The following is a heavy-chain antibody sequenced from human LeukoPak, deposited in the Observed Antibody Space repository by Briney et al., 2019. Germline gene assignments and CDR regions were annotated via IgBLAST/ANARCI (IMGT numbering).Heavy chain of an antibody. J-gene: IGHJ3*02. CDR2: ISSSSSYT. D-gene: IGHD3-22*01. CDR3: ARLRDSSGYPDAFDI. CDR1: GFTVRSNY. V-gene: IGHV3-11*03. Sequence: PGGSLRLSCAASGFTVRSNYMSWVRQAPGKGLEWVSYISSSSSYTNYADSVKGRFTISRDNAKNSLYLQMNSLRAEDTAVYYCARLRDSSGYPDAFDIWGQGTMVTVSS.